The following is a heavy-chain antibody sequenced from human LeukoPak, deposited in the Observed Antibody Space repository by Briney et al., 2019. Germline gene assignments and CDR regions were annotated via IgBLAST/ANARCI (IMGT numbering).Heavy chain of an antibody. CDR3: ARVDGDYDAPFDY. D-gene: IGHD4-17*01. CDR2: ISSSGSTI. CDR1: GFTFSSYA. Sequence: GGSLRLSCAASGFTFSSYAMSWVRQAPGKGLEWVSYISSSGSTIYYADSVKGRFTISRDNAKNSLYLQMNSLRAEDTAVYYCARVDGDYDAPFDYWGQGTLVTVSS. J-gene: IGHJ4*02. V-gene: IGHV3-48*03.